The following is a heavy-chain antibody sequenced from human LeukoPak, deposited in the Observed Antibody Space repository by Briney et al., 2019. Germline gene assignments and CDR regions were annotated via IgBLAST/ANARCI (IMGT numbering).Heavy chain of an antibody. CDR1: GFTFSSYA. Sequence: GGSLRLSCAASGFTFSSYAMTWVRQAPGKGLEWVSVISGSGGSTYYADSVKGRFTISRDNSKNTLCLQMNSLRAEDTAVYYCAKYDSSGYYFDYWGQGTLVADSS. V-gene: IGHV3-23*01. CDR2: ISGSGGST. CDR3: AKYDSSGYYFDY. D-gene: IGHD3-22*01. J-gene: IGHJ4*02.